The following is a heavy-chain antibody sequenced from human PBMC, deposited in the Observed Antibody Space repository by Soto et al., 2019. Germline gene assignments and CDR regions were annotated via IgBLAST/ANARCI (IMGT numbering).Heavy chain of an antibody. Sequence: GWSLILSCVVSGFTFSSHAMHWVRQAPGKGLEWVAVISHDGNNKYYADSVQGRFTLSRDTSKSTLSLQMNSLGPEDTAVYYCERGRFGEGILGTYYYYGLEGWGQGTTVTV. V-gene: IGHV3-30-3*01. CDR3: ERGRFGEGILGTYYYYGLEG. J-gene: IGHJ6*02. D-gene: IGHD3-10*01. CDR1: GFTFSSHA. CDR2: ISHDGNNK.